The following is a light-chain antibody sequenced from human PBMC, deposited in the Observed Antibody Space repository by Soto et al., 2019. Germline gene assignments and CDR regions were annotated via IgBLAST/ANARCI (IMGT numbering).Light chain of an antibody. CDR3: CSYAGSSWV. V-gene: IGLV2-11*01. Sequence: QSALTQPRSVSGSPGQSVTISCTGTSSDVGGYNYVSWCQQHPGKAPKLMIYDVSKRPSGVPDRFSGSKSGNTASLTISGLRAEDEADYYCCSYAGSSWVFGGGTKLTVL. J-gene: IGLJ3*02. CDR1: SSDVGGYNY. CDR2: DVS.